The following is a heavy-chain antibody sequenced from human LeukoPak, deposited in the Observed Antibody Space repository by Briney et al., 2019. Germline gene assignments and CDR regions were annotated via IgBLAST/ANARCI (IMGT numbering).Heavy chain of an antibody. Sequence: SETLSLTCTVSGYSISSGYYWGWIRQRPGKGLEWIGSIYHSGSTYYNPSLRSRVTISVDTSKNQVSLKLTSVTAADSAVYFCARTYGAWAYYFDYWGQGTLATVSS. V-gene: IGHV4-38-2*02. CDR3: ARTYGAWAYYFDY. CDR1: GYSISSGYY. CDR2: IYHSGST. D-gene: IGHD3-10*01. J-gene: IGHJ4*02.